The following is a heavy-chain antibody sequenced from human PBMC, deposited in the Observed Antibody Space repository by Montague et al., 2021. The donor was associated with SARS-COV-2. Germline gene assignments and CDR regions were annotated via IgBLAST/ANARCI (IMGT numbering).Heavy chain of an antibody. V-gene: IGHV4-34*01. CDR3: ARLRDGVVPSPILGVGPYYSYYYMDV. CDR1: GTSFSGYY. CDR2: INHGGST. J-gene: IGHJ6*03. Sequence: SETLSLTCAVHGTSFSGYYWNWIRQPPRKGLEWTGEINHGGSTKYSPSLKSRLTISADTSKNQFSLKLTSVAAADTAVYYCARLRDGVVPSPILGVGPYYSYYYMDVWGRGTTVTVSS. D-gene: IGHD3-10*01.